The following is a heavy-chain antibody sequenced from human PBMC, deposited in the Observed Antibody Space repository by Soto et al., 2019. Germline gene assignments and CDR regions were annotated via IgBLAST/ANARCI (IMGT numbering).Heavy chain of an antibody. CDR2: ISTDGSST. V-gene: IGHV3-74*01. D-gene: IGHD5-18*01. CDR1: GFTFSNYW. J-gene: IGHJ4*02. Sequence: GGSLRLSCAASGFTFSNYWMHWVRQAPGKGLVWASRISTDGSSTSYADSVKGRFTISRDNAKNTLYLQMNSLRAEDTAVYYCTRVETNTYGQFDCWGQGTLVTVSS. CDR3: TRVETNTYGQFDC.